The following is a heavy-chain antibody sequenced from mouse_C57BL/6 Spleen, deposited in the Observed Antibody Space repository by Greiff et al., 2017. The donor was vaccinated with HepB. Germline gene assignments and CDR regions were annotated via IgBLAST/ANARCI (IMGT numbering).Heavy chain of an antibody. CDR3: ARVLYGPWFAY. CDR1: GYSITSGYY. Sequence: EVKLEESGPGLVKPSQSLSLTCSVTGYSITSGYYWNWIRQFPGNKLEWMGYISYDGSNNYNPSLKNRISITRDTSKNQFFLKFNSVTTEDTATYYCARVLYGPWFAYWGQGTLVTVSA. D-gene: IGHD1-1*02. J-gene: IGHJ3*01. V-gene: IGHV3-6*01. CDR2: ISYDGSN.